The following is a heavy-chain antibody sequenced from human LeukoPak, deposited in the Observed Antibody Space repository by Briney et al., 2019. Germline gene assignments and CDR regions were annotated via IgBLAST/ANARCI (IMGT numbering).Heavy chain of an antibody. J-gene: IGHJ4*02. D-gene: IGHD2-2*01. Sequence: SETLSLTCTVSGGSISSGGYYWSWIRQHPGKGLEWIRYIYYSGSTYYNPSLKSRVTISVDTSKNQFSLKLSSVTAADTAVYYCARASPCSTSCYPDYWGQGTLVTVSS. CDR1: GGSISSGGYY. V-gene: IGHV4-31*03. CDR3: ARASPCSTSCYPDY. CDR2: IYYSGST.